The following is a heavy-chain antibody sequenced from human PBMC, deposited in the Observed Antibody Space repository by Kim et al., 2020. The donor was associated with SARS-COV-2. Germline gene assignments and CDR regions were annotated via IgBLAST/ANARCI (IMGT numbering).Heavy chain of an antibody. D-gene: IGHD2-2*01. Sequence: DAVKGRLTISRDNSKNKLYLEMNSLRAEDTGLYYCAKDLIPVVVPAAIGYWGQGTLVTVSS. CDR3: AKDLIPVVVPAAIGY. V-gene: IGHV3-23*01. J-gene: IGHJ4*02.